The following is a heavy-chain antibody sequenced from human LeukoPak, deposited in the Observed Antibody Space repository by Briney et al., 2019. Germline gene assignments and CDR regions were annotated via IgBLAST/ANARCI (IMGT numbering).Heavy chain of an antibody. J-gene: IGHJ6*03. V-gene: IGHV4-59*01. CDR3: ASFAYYYYYMDV. CDR1: GGSISSYY. CDR2: IYYSGST. Sequence: PSETLSLTCTVSGGSISSYYWSWIRQPPGKGLEWIGYIYYSGSTNYNPSLKSRVTISVDTSKNQFSLKLSSVTAADTAVYYCASFAYYYYYMDVWGKGTTATVSS.